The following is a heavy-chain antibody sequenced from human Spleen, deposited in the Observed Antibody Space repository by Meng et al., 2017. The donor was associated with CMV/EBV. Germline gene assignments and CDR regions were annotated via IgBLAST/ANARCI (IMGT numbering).Heavy chain of an antibody. Sequence: GESLKISCAASGFTFSHYTMNWVRQAPGKGLEWVSSISSSSSHIYYADSVKGRFTISRDNAKNSLYLQMSSLRAEDTAVYYCARDSTLDSTSNWGQGTLVTVSS. D-gene: IGHD2-2*03. J-gene: IGHJ4*02. CDR1: GFTFSHYT. V-gene: IGHV3-21*01. CDR3: ARDSTLDSTSN. CDR2: ISSSSSHI.